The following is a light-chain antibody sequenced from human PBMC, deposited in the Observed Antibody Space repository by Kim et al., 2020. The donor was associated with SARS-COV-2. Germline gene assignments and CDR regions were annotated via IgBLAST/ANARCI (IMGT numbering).Light chain of an antibody. CDR2: KAS. CDR1: QSISDW. V-gene: IGKV1-5*03. J-gene: IGKJ4*01. CDR3: QQYNTYLLT. Sequence: DIQMTQSPSTLSASVGDRITITCRASQSISDWLDWYQQKPGKAPKLLIYKASTLESGVPSSFSGSGSGTEFTLTISSLQPDDFATYYCQQYNTYLLTFGGGTKVDIK.